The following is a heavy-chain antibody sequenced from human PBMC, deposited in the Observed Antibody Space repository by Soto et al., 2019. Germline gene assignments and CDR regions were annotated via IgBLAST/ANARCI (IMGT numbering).Heavy chain of an antibody. Sequence: QVQLVESGGGVVQPGRSLRLSCAASGFTFSSYGMHWVRQAPGKGLEWVAVISYDGSNKYYADSVKGRFTISRDNCKNTLYLQMNSLRAEDTAVYYCAKEADSSSSPYYYYGMDVWGQGTTVIVSS. CDR1: GFTFSSYG. D-gene: IGHD3-22*01. V-gene: IGHV3-30*18. J-gene: IGHJ6*02. CDR3: AKEADSSSSPYYYYGMDV. CDR2: ISYDGSNK.